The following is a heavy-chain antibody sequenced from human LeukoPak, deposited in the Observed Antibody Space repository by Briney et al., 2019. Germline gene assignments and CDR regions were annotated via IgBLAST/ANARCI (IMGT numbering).Heavy chain of an antibody. Sequence: GGSLRLSCAASGFTFSSYWMHWVRQAPGKGLEWVSYISSSGSTIYYADSVKGRFTISRDNAKNSLYLQMNSLRAEDTAVYYCAREGIVGATRVTDSWGQGTLVTVSS. CDR1: GFTFSSYW. CDR2: ISSSGSTI. CDR3: AREGIVGATRVTDS. J-gene: IGHJ4*02. V-gene: IGHV3-48*04. D-gene: IGHD1-26*01.